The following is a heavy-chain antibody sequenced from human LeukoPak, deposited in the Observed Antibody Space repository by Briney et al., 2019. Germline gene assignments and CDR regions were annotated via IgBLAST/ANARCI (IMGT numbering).Heavy chain of an antibody. J-gene: IGHJ4*02. CDR3: ASSDSSSWHRPFDY. Sequence: SETLSLTCTVSGGSISSYYWSWIRQPPGKGLEWIGYIYYSGSTNYNPSLKSRVTISVDTSKNQFSLKLSSVAAADTAVYYCASSDSSSWHRPFDYWGQGTLVTVSS. V-gene: IGHV4-59*01. CDR1: GGSISSYY. CDR2: IYYSGST. D-gene: IGHD6-13*01.